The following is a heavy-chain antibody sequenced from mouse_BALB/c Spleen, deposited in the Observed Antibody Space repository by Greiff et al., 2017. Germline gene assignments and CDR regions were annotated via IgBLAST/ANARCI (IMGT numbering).Heavy chain of an antibody. Sequence: DVKLVESGGGLVQPGGSRKLSCAASGFTFSDYGMAWVRQAPGKGPEWVAFISNLAYSIYYADTVTGRFTISRENAKNTLYLEMSSLRSEDTAMYYCARDRGGTYAMDYWGQGTSVTVSS. CDR2: ISNLAYSI. V-gene: IGHV5-15*02. CDR3: ARDRGGTYAMDY. D-gene: IGHD4-1*01. J-gene: IGHJ4*01. CDR1: GFTFSDYG.